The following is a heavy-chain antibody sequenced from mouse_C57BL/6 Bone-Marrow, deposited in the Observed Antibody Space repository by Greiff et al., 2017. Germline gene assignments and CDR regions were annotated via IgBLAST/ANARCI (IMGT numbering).Heavy chain of an antibody. CDR2: IDPSDSYT. V-gene: IGHV1-50*01. CDR3: ARGYGSSPYYFDD. Sequence: QVQLQQPGAELVKPGASVKLSCKASGYTFTSYWMQWVKQRPGQGLEWIGEIDPSDSYTNYNQKFKGKATLTVDTSSSTAYMQLSSLTSEDSAVYYCARGYGSSPYYFDDWGQGTTLTVSS. D-gene: IGHD1-1*01. CDR1: GYTFTSYW. J-gene: IGHJ2*01.